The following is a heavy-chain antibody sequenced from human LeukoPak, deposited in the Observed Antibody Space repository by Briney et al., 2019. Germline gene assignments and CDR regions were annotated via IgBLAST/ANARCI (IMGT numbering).Heavy chain of an antibody. Sequence: ASVKVSCKASGGTFSSYAISWVRQAPGQGLEWMGGIIPIFGTANYAQKFQGRVTTTADESTSTAYMELSSLRSEDTAVYYCARSPIDSYGYKDFDYWGQGTLVTVSS. CDR2: IIPIFGTA. CDR1: GGTFSSYA. D-gene: IGHD5-18*01. CDR3: ARSPIDSYGYKDFDY. V-gene: IGHV1-69*13. J-gene: IGHJ4*02.